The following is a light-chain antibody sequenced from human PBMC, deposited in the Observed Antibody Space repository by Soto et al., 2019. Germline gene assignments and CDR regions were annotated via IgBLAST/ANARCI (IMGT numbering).Light chain of an antibody. CDR3: QQFGDWPS. V-gene: IGKV3-15*01. CDR1: QSVSSH. Sequence: EIRMTPSPAILSVSPVESATLSCRASQSVSSHVVWYQQKPGQAPRLLISDSSTRATGIPARFSGSGSGTEFTLTISSLQSDDSAIYYCQQFGDWPSFGLGTKVDI. J-gene: IGKJ1*01. CDR2: DSS.